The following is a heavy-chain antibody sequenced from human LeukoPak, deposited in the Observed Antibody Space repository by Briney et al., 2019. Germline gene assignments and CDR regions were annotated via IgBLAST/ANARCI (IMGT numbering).Heavy chain of an antibody. CDR3: ARAETYSSGWYDAFFDY. CDR1: GGSISSSSYY. D-gene: IGHD6-19*01. CDR2: IYYSGST. J-gene: IGHJ4*02. V-gene: IGHV4-39*07. Sequence: SETLSLTCTVSGGSISSSSYYWGWIRQPPGKGLEWIGSIYYSGSTYYNPSLKSRDTISVDTSKNQFSLKLSSVTAADTAVYYCARAETYSSGWYDAFFDYWGQGTLVTVSS.